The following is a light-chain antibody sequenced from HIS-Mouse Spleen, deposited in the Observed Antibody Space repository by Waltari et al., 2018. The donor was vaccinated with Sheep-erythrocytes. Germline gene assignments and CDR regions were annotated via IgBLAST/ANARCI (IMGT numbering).Light chain of an antibody. CDR2: EGS. V-gene: IGLV2-23*01. CDR3: CSYAGSSTPWV. Sequence: QSALTQPASVSGSPGQSITISCTGTSSDVGSYNLVPWYQQHPGKAPNLMIYEGSKRPSWVSNRFSGSKSGNTASLTISGLQAEDEADYYCCSYAGSSTPWVFGGGTKLTVL. CDR1: SSDVGSYNL. J-gene: IGLJ3*02.